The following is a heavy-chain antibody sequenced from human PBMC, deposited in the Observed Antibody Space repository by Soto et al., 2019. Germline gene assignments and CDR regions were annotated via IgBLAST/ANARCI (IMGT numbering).Heavy chain of an antibody. CDR2: INSDGSST. D-gene: IGHD2-15*01. CDR1: GFTFSSYW. J-gene: IGHJ4*02. Sequence: PGGSLRLSCASSGFTFSSYWMHLVRQAPGKGLVWVSRINSDGSSTSYADSVKGRFTISRDNAKNTLYLQMNSLRAEDTAVYYCVRTSLVVAAATREDYWGQGTLVTVS. V-gene: IGHV3-74*01. CDR3: VRTSLVVAAATREDY.